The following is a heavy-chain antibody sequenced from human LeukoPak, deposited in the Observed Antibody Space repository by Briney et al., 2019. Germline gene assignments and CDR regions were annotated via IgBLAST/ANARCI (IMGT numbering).Heavy chain of an antibody. Sequence: PGGSLRLSCAASGFTVSSNYMSWVRRAPGKGLEWVSVIYSGGSTYYADSVKGRFTISRDNSKNTLYLQMNSLRAEDTAVYYCASTSRVRGVIIRDYWGQGTLVTVSS. CDR3: ASTSRVRGVIIRDY. J-gene: IGHJ4*02. V-gene: IGHV3-53*01. CDR1: GFTVSSNY. D-gene: IGHD3-10*01. CDR2: IYSGGST.